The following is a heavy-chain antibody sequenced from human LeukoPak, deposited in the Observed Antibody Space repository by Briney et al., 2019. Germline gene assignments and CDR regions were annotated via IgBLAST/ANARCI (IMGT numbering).Heavy chain of an antibody. Sequence: GASVKVSCKASGYTFTSYGISWVRQAPGQGLEWMGWISAYNGNTNYAQKLQGRVTMTTDTSTSTAYMELRSLRSDDTAVYYCARVRAFDDFWSGYYTYYYYYMDVWGKGTTVTVSS. CDR3: ARVRAFDDFWSGYYTYYYYYMDV. CDR2: ISAYNGNT. D-gene: IGHD3-3*01. CDR1: GYTFTSYG. J-gene: IGHJ6*03. V-gene: IGHV1-18*01.